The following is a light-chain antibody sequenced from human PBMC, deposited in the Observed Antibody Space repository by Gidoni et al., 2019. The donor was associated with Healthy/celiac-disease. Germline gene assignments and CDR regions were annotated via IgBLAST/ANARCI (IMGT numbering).Light chain of an antibody. Sequence: EIVMTQSPATLSVSPGERATLSCRARQSVSSNLAWYPQKPGQAPRLLIYGASTRATGSPARFSGSGSGTEFTLTISSLQSEDFAVYYCQQYNNWPIYTFGQGTKLEIK. CDR2: GAS. CDR1: QSVSSN. V-gene: IGKV3-15*01. J-gene: IGKJ2*01. CDR3: QQYNNWPIYT.